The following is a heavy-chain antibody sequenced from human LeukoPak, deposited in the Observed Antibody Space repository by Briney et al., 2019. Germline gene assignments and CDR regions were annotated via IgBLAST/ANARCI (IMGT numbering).Heavy chain of an antibody. CDR2: ISGSSSST. V-gene: IGHV3-23*01. CDR3: AKESRYNYGSGSFFSQFDY. Sequence: GGSLRLSCAASGFTFSGYAMSWVRQAPGKGLGWVSTISGSSSSTYYADSVKGRFTSSRDNSKNTLYLQMNSLRAEDTAVYYCAKESRYNYGSGSFFSQFDYWGQGTLVTVSS. CDR1: GFTFSGYA. D-gene: IGHD3-10*01. J-gene: IGHJ4*02.